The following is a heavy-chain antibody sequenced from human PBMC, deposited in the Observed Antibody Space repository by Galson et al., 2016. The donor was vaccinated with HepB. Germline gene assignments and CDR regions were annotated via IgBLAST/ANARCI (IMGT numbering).Heavy chain of an antibody. CDR2: INPNSGGT. V-gene: IGHV1-2*02. D-gene: IGHD6-13*01. Sequence: SVKVSCKASGYTFSDYYIHWVRQAPGHGLEWMGWINPNSGGTVSAQQFQGRVTMTRDTSISTAYMELFRLRSDDTAVYYCARASSTWGWFDPWGQGTLVTVSS. CDR3: ARASSTWGWFDP. J-gene: IGHJ5*02. CDR1: GYTFSDYY.